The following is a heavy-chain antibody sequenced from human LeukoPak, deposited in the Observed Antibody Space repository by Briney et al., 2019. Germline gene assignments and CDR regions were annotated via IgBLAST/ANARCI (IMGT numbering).Heavy chain of an antibody. V-gene: IGHV3-21*01. D-gene: IGHD6-6*01. CDR2: ISSGSSYI. CDR1: GFTFSSYS. J-gene: IGHJ4*02. Sequence: GGSLRLSCAASGFTFSSYSMNWVRQAPGKGLEWVSSISSGSSYIYYADSVKGRFTISRDNAKNSLYLQMNSLRAEDTAVYYCARGTIAAPSLYYFDYWGQGTLVTVSS. CDR3: ARGTIAAPSLYYFDY.